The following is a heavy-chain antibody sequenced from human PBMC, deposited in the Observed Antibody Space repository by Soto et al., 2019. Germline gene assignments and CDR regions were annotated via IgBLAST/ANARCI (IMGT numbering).Heavy chain of an antibody. V-gene: IGHV3-23*01. Sequence: QTGGSLRLSCAASGFTFSSYAMSWVRQAPGKGLEWVSAISGSGGSTYYADSVKGRFTISRDNSKNTLYLQMNSLRAEDTAVYYCAKDPVTTTLYYYYYGMDVWGQGTTVTVSS. CDR1: GFTFSSYA. J-gene: IGHJ6*02. CDR3: AKDPVTTTLYYYYYGMDV. CDR2: ISGSGGST. D-gene: IGHD4-17*01.